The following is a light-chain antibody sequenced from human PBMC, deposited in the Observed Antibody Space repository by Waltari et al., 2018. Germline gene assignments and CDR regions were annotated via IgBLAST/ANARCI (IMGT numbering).Light chain of an antibody. CDR3: QQYFSGCT. CDR2: KAS. J-gene: IGKJ2*02. V-gene: IGKV1-5*03. CDR1: QSIVSW. Sequence: DIQMTQSPSTLSASVVDRVTIPCRASQSIVSWVAWYQQKPGKAPKLLIDKASSLQSGVPSTFSGSGSGTDFTLTISSLQPDDFATYYCQQYFSGCTFGQGTNLEIK.